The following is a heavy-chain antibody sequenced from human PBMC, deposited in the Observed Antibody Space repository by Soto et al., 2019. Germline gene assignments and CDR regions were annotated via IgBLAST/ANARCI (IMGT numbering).Heavy chain of an antibody. D-gene: IGHD6-13*01. Sequence: SETLSLTCTVSGGSISSYYWSWIRQPPGKGLEWIGYIYYSGSTNYNPSLKSRVTISVDTSKNQFSLKLSSVTAADTAVYYCARISYSSSWYMGWYFDLWGRGTLVTVSS. CDR3: ARISYSSSWYMGWYFDL. CDR1: GGSISSYY. J-gene: IGHJ2*01. CDR2: IYYSGST. V-gene: IGHV4-59*01.